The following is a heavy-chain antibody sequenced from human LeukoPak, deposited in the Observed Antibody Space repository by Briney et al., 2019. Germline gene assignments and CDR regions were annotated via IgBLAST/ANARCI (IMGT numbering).Heavy chain of an antibody. CDR2: ISSSSSYI. V-gene: IGHV3-21*03. D-gene: IGHD2-2*01. CDR3: TTDREAGCSSTSCPIDY. Sequence: GGSLRLSCAASGFTFSSYSMNWVRQAPGKGLEWVSSISSSSSYIYYADSVKGRFTISRDNAKNSLYLQMNSLKTEDTAVYYCTTDREAGCSSTSCPIDYWGQGTLVTVSS. CDR1: GFTFSSYS. J-gene: IGHJ4*02.